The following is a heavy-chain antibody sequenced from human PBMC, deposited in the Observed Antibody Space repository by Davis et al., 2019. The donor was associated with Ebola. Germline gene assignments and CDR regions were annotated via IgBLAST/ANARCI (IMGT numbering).Heavy chain of an antibody. CDR1: GYKFTNYW. Sequence: GESLKISCKASGYKFTNYWVGWVRQMRGKGLEWMGMIFPGDSDTRYTPSFQGQVTISADKSISTAYLQWSSLKASDTAMYYCARLERAGSSTYFDYWGQGSLVTVSS. CDR3: ARLERAGSSTYFDY. CDR2: IFPGDSDT. J-gene: IGHJ4*03. V-gene: IGHV5-51*01. D-gene: IGHD2/OR15-2a*01.